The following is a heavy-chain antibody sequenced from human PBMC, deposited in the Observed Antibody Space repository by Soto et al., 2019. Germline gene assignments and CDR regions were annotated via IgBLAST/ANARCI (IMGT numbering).Heavy chain of an antibody. CDR1: GYSFTNFW. Sequence: GESLKISCKGSGYSFTNFWIGRVRQMPGKGLEWMGIIYPGDSDTRYSPSFQGQVTISADKSISTAYLQWSSLRASDTAMYYCARLNMDYGDFLSYYYGMDVWGQGTTVTVSS. J-gene: IGHJ6*02. CDR3: ARLNMDYGDFLSYYYGMDV. V-gene: IGHV5-51*01. CDR2: IYPGDSDT. D-gene: IGHD4-17*01.